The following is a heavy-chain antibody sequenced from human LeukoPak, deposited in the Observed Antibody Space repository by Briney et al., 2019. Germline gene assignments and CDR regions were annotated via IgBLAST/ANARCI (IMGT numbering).Heavy chain of an antibody. CDR1: GFTFSSYA. V-gene: IGHV3-23*01. D-gene: IGHD1-26*01. J-gene: IGHJ4*02. Sequence: GGSLRLSCAASGFTFSSYAMSWVRQAPGKGLEWVSAISGSGGSIYYADSVKGRFTISRDNSKNTLYLQMNSLRAEDTAVYYCAKGRSFDGYFDYWGQGTLVTVSS. CDR2: ISGSGGSI. CDR3: AKGRSFDGYFDY.